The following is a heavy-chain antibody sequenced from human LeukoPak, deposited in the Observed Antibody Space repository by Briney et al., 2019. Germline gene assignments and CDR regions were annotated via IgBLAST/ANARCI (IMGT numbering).Heavy chain of an antibody. CDR2: ISAYNGNT. CDR3: ARDVAFYGSSWHNWFDP. J-gene: IGHJ5*02. V-gene: IGHV1-18*01. CDR1: GYTFTSYG. Sequence: ASVKVSCKASGYTFTSYGISWVRQAPGQGLEWMGRISAYNGNTNYAQKLQGRVTMTTDTSTNTAYMELRSLGSDDTAVYYCARDVAFYGSSWHNWFDPWGQGTLVTVSS. D-gene: IGHD6-13*01.